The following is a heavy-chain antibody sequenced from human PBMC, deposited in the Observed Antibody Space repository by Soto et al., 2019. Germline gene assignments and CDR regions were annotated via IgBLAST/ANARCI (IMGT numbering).Heavy chain of an antibody. CDR3: AAGDSSGYYGG. J-gene: IGHJ4*02. D-gene: IGHD3-22*01. Sequence: VKVSCKASGFTFTSSSVQWVRQARGQGLEWIGWITVGTGNTNYAQKFQERVTITRDMSTSTAYMELSNLRSEDTSVYYCAAGDSSGYYGGWGQGTQVTVSS. CDR1: GFTFTSSS. V-gene: IGHV1-58*01. CDR2: ITVGTGNT.